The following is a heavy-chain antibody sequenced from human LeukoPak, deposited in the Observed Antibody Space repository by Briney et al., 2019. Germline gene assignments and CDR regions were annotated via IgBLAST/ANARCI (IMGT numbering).Heavy chain of an antibody. D-gene: IGHD2-2*01. V-gene: IGHV4-39*07. CDR3: ARVGAAAHFDAFDI. Sequence: SETLSLTYTVSGGSISSSSYYWGWLRQPPGKGLEWIGSIYYSGSTYYNPSLKSRVTISVDTSKNQFSLKLSSVTAADTAVYYCARVGAAAHFDAFDIWGQGTMVTVSS. CDR1: GGSISSSSYY. CDR2: IYYSGST. J-gene: IGHJ3*02.